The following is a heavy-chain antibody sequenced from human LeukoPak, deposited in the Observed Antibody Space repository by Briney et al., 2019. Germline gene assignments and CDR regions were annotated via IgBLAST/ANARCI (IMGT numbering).Heavy chain of an antibody. CDR1: GGTFSSYA. J-gene: IGHJ4*02. CDR3: ARALTHFTTFDY. D-gene: IGHD3-3*02. Sequence: ASVKVSCKASGGTFSSYAISWVRQAPGQGLEWMGRIIPILGIANYAQKFQGRVTITADKSTSTAYMELSSLRSEDTAVYYCARALTHFTTFDYWGQGTLVTVSS. CDR2: IIPILGIA. V-gene: IGHV1-69*04.